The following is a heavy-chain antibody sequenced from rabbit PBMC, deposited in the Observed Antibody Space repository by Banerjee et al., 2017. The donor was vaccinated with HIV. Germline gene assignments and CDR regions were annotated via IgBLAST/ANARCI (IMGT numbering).Heavy chain of an antibody. CDR1: GFTISSISW. J-gene: IGHJ4*01. CDR3: ARDLAGVIGWNFNL. CDR2: IYSGSSGST. D-gene: IGHD4-1*01. Sequence: QSLEESGGGLVKPGASLTLTCTASGFTISSISWICWVRQAPGKGLEWIACIYSGSSGSTYYASRAKGRFTISKTSSTTVTLEMTSLTAADTATYFCARDLAGVIGWNFNLWGPGTLVTVS. V-gene: IGHV1S40*01.